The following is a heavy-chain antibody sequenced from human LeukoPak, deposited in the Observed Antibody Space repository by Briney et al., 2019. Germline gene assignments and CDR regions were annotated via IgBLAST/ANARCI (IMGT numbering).Heavy chain of an antibody. V-gene: IGHV4-39*01. D-gene: IGHD2-15*01. J-gene: IGHJ5*02. CDR1: GGSISSSSYY. CDR3: ARSIVVVVAATRIGWFDP. Sequence: SETLSLTCIVSGGSISSSSYYWGWIRQPPGKGLKWIGSIYYSGSTYYSPSLKSRVTISVDTSKNQFSLKLSSVTAADTAVYYCARSIVVVVAATRIGWFDPWGQGTLVTVLS. CDR2: IYYSGST.